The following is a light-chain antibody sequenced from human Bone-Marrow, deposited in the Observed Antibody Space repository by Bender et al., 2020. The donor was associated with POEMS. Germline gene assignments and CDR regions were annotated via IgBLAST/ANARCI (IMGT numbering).Light chain of an antibody. V-gene: IGLV2-8*01. CDR2: DVT. J-gene: IGLJ3*02. Sequence: QSALTQPPSASGSLGQSVTISCTGTSSDVGGYNYVSWYQQHPGTAPKLLIFDVTKRPSGVPDRFSGSKSGNTASLTVSGHQPEDEADYYCSSYAGSSNLLFGGGTKLTVL. CDR1: SSDVGGYNY. CDR3: SSYAGSSNLL.